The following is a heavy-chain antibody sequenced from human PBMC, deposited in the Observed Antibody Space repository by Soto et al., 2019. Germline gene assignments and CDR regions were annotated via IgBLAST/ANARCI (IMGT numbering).Heavy chain of an antibody. J-gene: IGHJ4*02. CDR1: GFTFSSYA. Sequence: GGSLRLSCAASGFTFSSYAMSWVRQAPGKGLEWVSAISGSGGSTYYADSVKGRFTISRDNSKNTLYLQMNSLRAEDTAVYYCAKDRAYSSGWDTILLDNGGDYYFDYWGQGTLVTVSS. CDR2: ISGSGGST. V-gene: IGHV3-23*01. D-gene: IGHD6-19*01. CDR3: AKDRAYSSGWDTILLDNGGDYYFDY.